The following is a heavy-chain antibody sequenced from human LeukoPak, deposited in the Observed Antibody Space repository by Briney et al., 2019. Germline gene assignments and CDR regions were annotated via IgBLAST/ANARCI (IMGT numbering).Heavy chain of an antibody. CDR2: ISGSGGST. CDR1: GFTFSSYA. J-gene: IGHJ6*03. Sequence: GESLKISCAASGFTFSSYAMSWVRQAPGKGLEWVSAISGSGGSTYYADSVKGRFTISRDNSKNTLYLQMNSLRAEDTAVYYCADDFWSDYYYMDVWGKGTTVTVSS. V-gene: IGHV3-23*01. CDR3: ADDFWSDYYYMDV. D-gene: IGHD3-3*01.